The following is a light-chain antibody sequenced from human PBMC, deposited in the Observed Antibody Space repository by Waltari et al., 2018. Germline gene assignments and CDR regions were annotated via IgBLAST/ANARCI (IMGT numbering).Light chain of an antibody. J-gene: IGLJ3*02. V-gene: IGLV4-69*01. CDR3: QTGGHGTWV. CDR1: RGHSSNT. Sequence: QLVLTQSPSASASLGASVKRTCTLSRGHSSNTIAWHQQQPAKGPRYLMKVNSDGSHSKGDEIPDRVSGSGSGAERYLTISSVQAEDEADYYCQTGGHGTWVFGGGTKLTVL. CDR2: VNSDGSH.